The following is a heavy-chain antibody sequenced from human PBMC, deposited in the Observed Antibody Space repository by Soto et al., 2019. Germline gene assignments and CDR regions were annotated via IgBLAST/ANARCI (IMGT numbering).Heavy chain of an antibody. J-gene: IGHJ6*02. Sequence: GASVKVSCKASGFTFTSSAVQWVRQARGQRLEWIGWIVVGSGNTNYAQKFQERVTITRDMSTSTAYMELSSLRSEDTAVYYCASPGVVVVAATTYNYGMDVWGQGTTVTVSS. CDR2: IVVGSGNT. D-gene: IGHD2-15*01. V-gene: IGHV1-58*01. CDR3: ASPGVVVVAATTYNYGMDV. CDR1: GFTFTSSA.